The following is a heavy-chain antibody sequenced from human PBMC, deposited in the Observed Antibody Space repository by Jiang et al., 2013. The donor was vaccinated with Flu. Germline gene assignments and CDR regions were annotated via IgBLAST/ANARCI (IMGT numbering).Heavy chain of an antibody. CDR2: IIPLLGTE. CDR1: GGTLNSHT. J-gene: IGHJ4*02. Sequence: GAEVKKPGSSVRISCKASGGTLNSHTVSWVRQAPGQGLEWMGRIIPLLGTEDYAQQFQGRVTFTADKSTTTAFMELRSLRSEDTAVYYCARGESYGVRGWFYFDHLGQGTLVTVSS. D-gene: IGHD3-16*01. V-gene: IGHV1-69*08. CDR3: ARGESYGVRGWFYFDH.